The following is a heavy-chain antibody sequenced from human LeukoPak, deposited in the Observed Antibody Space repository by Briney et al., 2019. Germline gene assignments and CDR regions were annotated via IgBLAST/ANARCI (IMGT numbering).Heavy chain of an antibody. CDR1: GGSISSSNW. D-gene: IGHD2-2*01. CDR3: ARTIYCSCASCYPGDAFDI. V-gene: IGHV4-4*02. CDR2: IYHSGST. Sequence: EPSGTLSLTCAVSGGSISSSNWWSWVRQPPGKGLEWIGEIYHSGSTNYNPSLKSRVTISVDKSKNQFSLKLSSVTAADTAVYYCARTIYCSCASCYPGDAFDIWGQGTMVTVSS. J-gene: IGHJ3*02.